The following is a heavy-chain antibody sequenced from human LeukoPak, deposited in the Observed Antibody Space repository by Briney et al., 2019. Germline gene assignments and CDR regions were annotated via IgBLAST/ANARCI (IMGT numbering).Heavy chain of an antibody. D-gene: IGHD6-19*01. CDR1: GGSISSYY. J-gene: IGHJ3*02. Sequence: SETLSLTCTVSGGSISSYYWSWIRQPPGKGLEWIGYIYYSGSTNYKPSLKSRVTISVDTSKNQFSLKLSSVTAADTAVYYCARRGEQWLVRARAFDIWGQGTMVTVSS. V-gene: IGHV4-59*01. CDR2: IYYSGST. CDR3: ARRGEQWLVRARAFDI.